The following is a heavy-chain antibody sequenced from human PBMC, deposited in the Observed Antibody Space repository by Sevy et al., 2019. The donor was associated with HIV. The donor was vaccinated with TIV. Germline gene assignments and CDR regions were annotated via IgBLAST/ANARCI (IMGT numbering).Heavy chain of an antibody. J-gene: IGHJ6*02. CDR1: GFSVSHYW. D-gene: IGHD5-18*01. CDR3: VRDGSSFLYGSYDYSGMDF. V-gene: IGHV3-7*03. Sequence: GGSLRLSCVASGFSVSHYWMSWVRQAPGKGLEWVANTNQDGSNKNYVDSVEGRFTISRDNGKNLLYLQMTSVRAEDTAFYYCVRDGSSFLYGSYDYSGMDFWGQGTTVTVSS. CDR2: TNQDGSNK.